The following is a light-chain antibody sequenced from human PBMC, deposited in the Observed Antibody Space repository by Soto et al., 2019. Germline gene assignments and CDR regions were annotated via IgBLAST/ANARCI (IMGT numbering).Light chain of an antibody. Sequence: EIVLTQSPGTLSLSPGERATLSCRASQTMRSSHLAWYQQKPGQAPRLLIYGASTRTFDVPDRFSGSGSGTNFNLTISRLQPEDFAVYYCQHYSTSLTFGGGTKVEIK. CDR2: GAS. CDR3: QHYSTSLT. V-gene: IGKV3-20*01. CDR1: QTMRSSH. J-gene: IGKJ4*01.